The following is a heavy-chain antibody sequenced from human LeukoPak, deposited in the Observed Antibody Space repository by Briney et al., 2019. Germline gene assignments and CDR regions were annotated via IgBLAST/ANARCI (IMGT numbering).Heavy chain of an antibody. Sequence: GGSLRLSCAASGFTFSNYAMHWVRQAPGKGLEWVSLIWYDGSNKYYADSVMGRFTISRDNSKNTLYLQMNSLRAEDTAVYYCARDGSALRAYRFGQQDYWGQGTLVTVSS. CDR2: IWYDGSNK. CDR1: GFTFSNYA. CDR3: ARDGSALRAYRFGQQDY. V-gene: IGHV3-33*08. D-gene: IGHD3-16*01. J-gene: IGHJ4*02.